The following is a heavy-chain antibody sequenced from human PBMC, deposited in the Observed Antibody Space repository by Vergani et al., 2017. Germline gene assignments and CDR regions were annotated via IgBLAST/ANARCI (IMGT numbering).Heavy chain of an antibody. V-gene: IGHV3-21*01. CDR2: ISSSSSYR. Sequence: EVQLVESGGGLVKPGGSLRLSCAASGFTFSSYSMNWVRQAPGKGLEWVSSISSSSSYRYYADSVKGRFTISRDNAKNSLYLQMNSLRAEDTAVYYCARGSSGWYFSNYWGQGTLVTVSS. J-gene: IGHJ4*02. CDR1: GFTFSSYS. CDR3: ARGSSGWYFSNY. D-gene: IGHD6-19*01.